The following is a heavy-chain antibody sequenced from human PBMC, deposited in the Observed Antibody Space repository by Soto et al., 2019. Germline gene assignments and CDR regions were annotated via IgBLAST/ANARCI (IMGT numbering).Heavy chain of an antibody. V-gene: IGHV4-4*02. D-gene: IGHD1-7*01. CDR3: ASRDPGTSVDY. Sequence: SDPLSHTCAVSGGSFTSNNWWTWVRQPPGQGLEWIGEIYRTGSTNYNPSLKSRVTISLDKSENQFSLKVTSLTAADTAVYYCASRDPGTSVDYWGQGTLVTVSS. CDR1: GGSFTSNNW. J-gene: IGHJ4*02. CDR2: IYRTGST.